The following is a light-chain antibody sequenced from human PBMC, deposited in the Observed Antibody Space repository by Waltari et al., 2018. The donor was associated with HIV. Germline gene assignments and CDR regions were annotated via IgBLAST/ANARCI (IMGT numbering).Light chain of an antibody. CDR2: NDQ. J-gene: IGLJ1*01. CDR3: QSSDNNYSPPV. CDR1: AFPSQY. Sequence: SYELTQPPSVSVSPGQTARVTCSGDAFPSQYAHWLQQKSCQAPILIIYNDQERLQGIPEPFSGSNSGTTATLTISGVQTEDDADYYCQSSDNNYSPPVFGPGTKVTVL. V-gene: IGLV3-25*03.